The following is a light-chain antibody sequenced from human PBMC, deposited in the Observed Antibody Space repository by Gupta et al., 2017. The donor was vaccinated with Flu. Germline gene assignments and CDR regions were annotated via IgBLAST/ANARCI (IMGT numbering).Light chain of an antibody. CDR2: RDN. CDR3: ASWDDSLRVIT. CDR1: YANIGKNY. J-gene: IGLJ2*01. Sequence: QSVLTQPPSGSGTPGQRVIVSCSGTYANIGKNYVSWYQHIPGRAPTLLIHRDNQRPSGVPDRFSGSKSGTSASLAIGGLRSEDEADYYCASWDDSLRVITFGGGTKLTVL. V-gene: IGLV1-47*01.